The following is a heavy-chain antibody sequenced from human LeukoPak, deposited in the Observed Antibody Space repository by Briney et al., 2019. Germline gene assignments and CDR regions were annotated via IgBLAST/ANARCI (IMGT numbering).Heavy chain of an antibody. V-gene: IGHV3-48*03. CDR1: GFTFSSYE. J-gene: IGHJ4*02. Sequence: GGSLRLSCAASGFTFSSYEMNWVRQAPGKGLEWVSYISSSGSTIYYADSVKGRFTISRDNSKNTLYLQMNSLRAEDTAVYYCAQSNYYDSSGYYRDYWGQGTLVTVSS. D-gene: IGHD3-22*01. CDR2: ISSSGSTI. CDR3: AQSNYYDSSGYYRDY.